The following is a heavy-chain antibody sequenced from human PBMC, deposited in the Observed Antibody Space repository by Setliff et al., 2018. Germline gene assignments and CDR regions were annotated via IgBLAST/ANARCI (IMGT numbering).Heavy chain of an antibody. V-gene: IGHV4-39*01. CDR1: GDSISSNSHY. CDR3: ARSGMPRLLYVGY. CDR2: IYYSATT. D-gene: IGHD2-21*01. J-gene: IGHJ4*02. Sequence: PSETLSLTCIVSGDSISSNSHYWGWIRQPPGKGLERIGTIYYSATTYCNPSLKSRVTISVDTSKGQFSLRLSSLTAADTAVYYCARSGMPRLLYVGYWGLGTLVTVSS.